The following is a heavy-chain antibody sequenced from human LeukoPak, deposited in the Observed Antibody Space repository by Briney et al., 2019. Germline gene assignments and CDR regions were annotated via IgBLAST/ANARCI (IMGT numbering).Heavy chain of an antibody. Sequence: SVKVSCKASGYTFTSYGISWVRQAPGQGLEWMGGIIPIFGTANYAQKFQGRVTTTADESTSTAYMELSSLRSEDTAVYYCARQASGRYKYFDYWGQGTLVTVSS. CDR3: ARQASGRYKYFDY. V-gene: IGHV1-69*13. J-gene: IGHJ4*02. D-gene: IGHD6-19*01. CDR2: IIPIFGTA. CDR1: GYTFTSYG.